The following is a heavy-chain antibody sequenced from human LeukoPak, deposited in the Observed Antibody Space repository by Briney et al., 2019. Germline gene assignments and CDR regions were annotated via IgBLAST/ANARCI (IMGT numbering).Heavy chain of an antibody. Sequence: EASVKVSCKASGYTFTSYAMNWVRQAPGQGLEWMGWINTNTGNPTYAQGFTGRFVFSLDTSVSTAYLQISSLKAEDTAVYYCARDRRLLWFGESVGNYYYYGMDVWGQGTTVTVSS. J-gene: IGHJ6*02. CDR3: ARDRRLLWFGESVGNYYYYGMDV. V-gene: IGHV7-4-1*02. CDR2: INTNTGNP. D-gene: IGHD3-10*01. CDR1: GYTFTSYA.